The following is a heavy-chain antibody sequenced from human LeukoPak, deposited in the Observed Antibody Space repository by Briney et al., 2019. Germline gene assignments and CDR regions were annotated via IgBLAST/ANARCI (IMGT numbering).Heavy chain of an antibody. V-gene: IGHV3-48*04. CDR1: GFTFSSYS. Sequence: GGSLRLSCAASGFTFSSYSMNWVRQAPGKGLEWVSYISSSSSTIYYADSVKGRFTISRDNAKNSLYLQMNSLRAEDTAVYYCARAREFDYWGQGTLVTVSS. J-gene: IGHJ4*02. D-gene: IGHD1-26*01. CDR3: ARAREFDY. CDR2: ISSSSSTI.